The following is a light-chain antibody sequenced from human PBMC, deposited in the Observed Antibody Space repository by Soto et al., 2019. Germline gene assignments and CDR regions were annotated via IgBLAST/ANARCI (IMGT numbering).Light chain of an antibody. V-gene: IGLV2-11*01. CDR1: SSDVGGYQY. J-gene: IGLJ2*01. Sequence: QSVLTQPRSVSGSPGQSGPISFTGTSSDVGGYQYVSWYQQHPGKVHKLMMFDVSERPSGVPDRFSGSKSGNTASLSISGLQAEDEADYCCCVSAGSYTVLFGEGTKVTVL. CDR2: DVS. CDR3: CVSAGSYTVL.